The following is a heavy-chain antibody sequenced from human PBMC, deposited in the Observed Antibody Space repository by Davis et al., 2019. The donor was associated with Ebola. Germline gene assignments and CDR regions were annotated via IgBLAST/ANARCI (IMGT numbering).Heavy chain of an antibody. CDR2: IYCDVDK. D-gene: IGHD4-17*01. J-gene: IGHJ5*02. V-gene: IGHV2-5*02. CDR1: GFSLSTSGPG. Sequence: SGPTLVKPTPTLTLTCTFSGFSLSTSGPGVGWIRQPPGKALEWLALIYCDVDKRYSPSLRSRLTISKDTSKNQVVLTMTNMDPLDTATYYCAHKAYGSLANWFGPWGQGTLVTVSS. CDR3: AHKAYGSLANWFGP.